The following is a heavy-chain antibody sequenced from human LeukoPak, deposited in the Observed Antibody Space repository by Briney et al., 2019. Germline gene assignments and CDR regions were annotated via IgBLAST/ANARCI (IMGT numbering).Heavy chain of an antibody. D-gene: IGHD2-2*01. V-gene: IGHV3-21*01. J-gene: IGHJ4*02. CDR3: ASLYCSSTSCLH. CDR2: ISSSSSYI. Sequence: PGGSLRLSCAASGFTFSSYSMNWVRQAPGKGLEWVSSISSSSSYIYYADSVKGRFTISRDNAKNSLYLQMNSLRAEDTAVYYCASLYCSSTSCLHWDQGTLVTVSS. CDR1: GFTFSSYS.